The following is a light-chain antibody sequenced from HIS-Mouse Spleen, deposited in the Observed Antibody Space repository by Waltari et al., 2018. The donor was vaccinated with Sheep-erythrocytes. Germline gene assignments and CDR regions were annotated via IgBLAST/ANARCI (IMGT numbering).Light chain of an antibody. V-gene: IGLV2-11*01. J-gene: IGLJ1*01. CDR1: SSDVGGYNY. Sequence: QSALNQPRSVSGSPGQSVTISCTGTSSDVGGYNYVSWYQQHPGKAPKLMIYDVSKRPSGVPDRVCGSNSGNTASLTISGLQAEDEADYYCCSYAGSYNHVFATGTKVTVL. CDR3: CSYAGSYNHV. CDR2: DVS.